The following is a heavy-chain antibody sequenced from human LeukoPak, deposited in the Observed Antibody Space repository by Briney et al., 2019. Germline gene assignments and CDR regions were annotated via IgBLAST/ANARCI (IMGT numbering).Heavy chain of an antibody. CDR3: AKDQYYYDSSGYPPVFDY. CDR2: ISYDGSNK. D-gene: IGHD3-22*01. Sequence: GGSLRLSCAASGFTFSSYVMHWVRQAPGKGLEWVTDISYDGSNKYYADSVKGRFTISRDNSKNTLYLQMNSLRAEDTAVYYCAKDQYYYDSSGYPPVFDYWGQGTLVTVSS. CDR1: GFTFSSYV. J-gene: IGHJ4*02. V-gene: IGHV3-30*18.